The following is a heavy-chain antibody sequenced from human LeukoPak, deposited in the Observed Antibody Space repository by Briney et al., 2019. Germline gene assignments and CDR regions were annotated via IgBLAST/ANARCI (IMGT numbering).Heavy chain of an antibody. J-gene: IGHJ4*02. V-gene: IGHV3-30-3*01. CDR3: ARGKYSSSWAPFDY. CDR2: ISYDGSNK. D-gene: IGHD6-13*01. CDR1: GFTFSSYT. Sequence: GGSLRLSCAASGFTFSSYTMHWVRQAPGKGLEWVAVISYDGSNKYYADSVKGRFTISRDNSKNTLYLQMNSLRAEDTAVYYCARGKYSSSWAPFDYWGQGTLVTVSS.